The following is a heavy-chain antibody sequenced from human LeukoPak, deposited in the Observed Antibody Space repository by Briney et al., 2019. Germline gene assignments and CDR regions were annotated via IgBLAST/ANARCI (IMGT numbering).Heavy chain of an antibody. CDR2: IKQDGSEK. V-gene: IGHV3-7*03. CDR1: GFTFSRYW. D-gene: IGHD3-22*01. Sequence: PGGSRRLSCAASGFTFSRYWMSWVRQAPRKGLEWVANIKQDGSEKYYVDSVKGRFAISRDNAKNSLYLQMNSLRAEDTAVYYCARDKGDYDTSGSLFVFGGQGTLVTVSS. J-gene: IGHJ4*02. CDR3: ARDKGDYDTSGSLFVF.